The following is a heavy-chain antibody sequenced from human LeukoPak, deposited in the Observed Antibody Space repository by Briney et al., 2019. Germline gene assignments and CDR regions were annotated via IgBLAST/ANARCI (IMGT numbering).Heavy chain of an antibody. D-gene: IGHD2-8*01. CDR1: VFTFSGSA. J-gene: IGHJ4*02. CDR3: FASSANGP. CDR2: IRSKANSYAT. Sequence: GGSLRLSCAASVFTFSGSAMHWVRQASGKGLEWVGRIRSKANSYATAYAASVKGRFTISRDDSKNTAYLQMNSLKTEDTAVYYCFASSANGPWGQGTLVTVSS. V-gene: IGHV3-73*01.